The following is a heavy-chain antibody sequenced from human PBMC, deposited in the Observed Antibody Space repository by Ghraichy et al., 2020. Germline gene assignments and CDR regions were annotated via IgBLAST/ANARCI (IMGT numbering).Heavy chain of an antibody. V-gene: IGHV3-30*04. D-gene: IGHD6-13*01. Sequence: GGSLRLSCAASGFTFSSYAMHWVRQAPGKGLEWVAVISYDGSNKYYADSVKGRFTISRDNSKNTLYLQMNSLRAEDTAVYYCARDQLAAAGTGNYYYYYGMDVWGQGTTVTVSS. CDR1: GFTFSSYA. J-gene: IGHJ6*02. CDR2: ISYDGSNK. CDR3: ARDQLAAAGTGNYYYYYGMDV.